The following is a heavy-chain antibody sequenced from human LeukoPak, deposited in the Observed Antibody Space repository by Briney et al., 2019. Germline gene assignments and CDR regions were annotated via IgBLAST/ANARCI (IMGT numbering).Heavy chain of an antibody. CDR1: GYSISSGYY. J-gene: IGHJ5*02. V-gene: IGHV4-38-2*02. D-gene: IGHD1-26*01. Sequence: SETLSLTCTVSGYSISSGYYWGWIRQPPGKGLEWIGEIYHSGSTNYNPSLKSRVTISVDKSKNQFSLKLSSVTAADTAVYYCAKESPPKGGSYYVGGWFDPWGQGTLVTVSS. CDR3: AKESPPKGGSYYVGGWFDP. CDR2: IYHSGST.